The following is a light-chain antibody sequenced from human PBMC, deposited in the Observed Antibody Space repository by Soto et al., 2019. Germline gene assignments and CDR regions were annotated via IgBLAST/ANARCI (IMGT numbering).Light chain of an antibody. Sequence: QPVLTQPPSVSGAPGQRVTISCTGSSSNIGAGYDVHWYHQLPGTAPKLLIYGNTNRPSGVPDRFSGSKSGTSASLAIAGLQAEDEADYYCQSYDNSLRASVFGGGTKVTVL. CDR2: GNT. CDR3: QSYDNSLRASV. V-gene: IGLV1-40*01. J-gene: IGLJ2*01. CDR1: SSNIGAGYD.